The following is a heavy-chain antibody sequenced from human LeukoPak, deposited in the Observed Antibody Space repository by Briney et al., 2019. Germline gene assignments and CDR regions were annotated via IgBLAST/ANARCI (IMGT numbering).Heavy chain of an antibody. J-gene: IGHJ4*02. CDR1: GFTFSTYA. D-gene: IGHD2-15*01. CDR2: ISRGGDVT. CDR3: AARPGEVAVPYDY. V-gene: IGHV3-23*01. Sequence: GGSLRLSCAASGFTFSTYAMTWFRQAPGKGLEWVSLISRGGDVTYYADSVKGRFTISRDSSKNTLYLQMHSLRAEDTAVYYCAARPGEVAVPYDYWGQGTLVTVSS.